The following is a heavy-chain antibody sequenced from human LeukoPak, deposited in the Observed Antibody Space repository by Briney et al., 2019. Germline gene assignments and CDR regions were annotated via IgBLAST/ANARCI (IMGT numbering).Heavy chain of an antibody. CDR1: GGSISSSGYS. J-gene: IGHJ3*02. D-gene: IGHD3-10*01. CDR3: ARVAGDHDAFDI. V-gene: IGHV4-30-2*01. CDR2: IYHSGST. Sequence: PSETLSLTCAVSGGSISSSGYSWSWIRQPPGKGLEWIGYIYHSGSTYYNPSLKSRVTISVDRSKNQFSLKLSSVTAADTAVYYCARVAGDHDAFDIWGQGTMVTVSS.